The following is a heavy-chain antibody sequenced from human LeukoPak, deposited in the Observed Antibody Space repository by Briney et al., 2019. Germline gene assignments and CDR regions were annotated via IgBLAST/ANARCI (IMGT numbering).Heavy chain of an antibody. D-gene: IGHD3-10*01. Sequence: GGSLRLSCAASGFTVGSNDMSWVRQAPGKGLEWVSVIHFGGSTNYADSVKGRFIISRDNSKNTLYLQMNSLRAEDTAMYYCSGYYHGFPYWGQGTLVTVSS. J-gene: IGHJ4*02. CDR3: SGYYHGFPY. CDR2: IHFGGST. V-gene: IGHV3-66*01. CDR1: GFTVGSND.